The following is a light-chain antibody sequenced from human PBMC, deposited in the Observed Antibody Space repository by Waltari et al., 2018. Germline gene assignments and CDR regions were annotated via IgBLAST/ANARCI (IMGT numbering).Light chain of an antibody. V-gene: IGKV3-15*01. CDR1: QSVNNN. J-gene: IGKJ4*02. CDR3: QQYNNWPQ. Sequence: EIVMTQSPATLSVSPGERATLSCRASQSVNNNLAWYQQKPGQSPRLLIYAASIRATGVPARFSGSGSGTEFTLTISNLQSEDFAVYSCQQYNNWPQFGGGTKVEIK. CDR2: AAS.